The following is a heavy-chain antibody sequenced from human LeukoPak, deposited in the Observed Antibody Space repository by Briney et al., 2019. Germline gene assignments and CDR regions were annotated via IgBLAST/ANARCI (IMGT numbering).Heavy chain of an antibody. J-gene: IGHJ6*02. Sequence: GGSLRLSCAASGFTFSSYAMHWVRQAPGKGLEWVAVISYDGSNKYYADSVKGRFTISRDNSKNTLYLQMNSLRAEDTAVYYCARAYCSGGSCLYGMDVWGQGTTVTASS. CDR1: GFTFSSYA. D-gene: IGHD2-15*01. CDR3: ARAYCSGGSCLYGMDV. CDR2: ISYDGSNK. V-gene: IGHV3-30*04.